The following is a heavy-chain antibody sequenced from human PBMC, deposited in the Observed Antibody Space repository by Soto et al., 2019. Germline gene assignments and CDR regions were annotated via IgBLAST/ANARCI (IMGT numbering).Heavy chain of an antibody. CDR1: GYSFTSYW. V-gene: IGHV5-51*01. CDR2: IYPGDSDT. J-gene: IGHJ6*02. D-gene: IGHD4-17*01. CDR3: ARHSLHGGNQSYSYSYGMDV. Sequence: AGESLKISCKGSGYSFTSYWIGWVRQMPGKGLEWMGIIYPGDSDTRYSPSFQGQVTISADKSISTAYLQWSSLKASETAMYYCARHSLHGGNQSYSYSYGMDVWGQGTTVTVSS.